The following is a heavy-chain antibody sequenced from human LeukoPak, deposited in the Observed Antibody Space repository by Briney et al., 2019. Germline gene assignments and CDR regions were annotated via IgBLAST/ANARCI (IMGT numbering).Heavy chain of an antibody. V-gene: IGHV4-59*01. CDR2: IYYSGST. J-gene: IGHJ4*02. D-gene: IGHD3-10*01. CDR3: AREGSGTTFDY. CDR1: GGSITTYY. Sequence: SETLSLTCTVSGGSITTYYWNWIRQPPGKGLEWIGYIYYSGSTNYNPSLKSRVTISVDTSKNQFSLKLTSVTAADTAVYYCAREGSGTTFDYWGQGTLVTVSS.